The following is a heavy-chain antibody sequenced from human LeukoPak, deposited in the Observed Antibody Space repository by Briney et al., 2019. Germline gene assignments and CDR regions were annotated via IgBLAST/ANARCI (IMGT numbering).Heavy chain of an antibody. V-gene: IGHV3-21*01. CDR2: ISSSSSYI. Sequence: GGSLRLSCAASGFTFSGYSMNWVRQAPGKGLEWVSSISSSSSYIYYADSVKGRFTISRDNAKNSLYLQMNSLRAEDTAVYYCARSRGYCSSTSCYYFDYWGQGTLVTVSS. CDR1: GFTFSGYS. D-gene: IGHD2-2*01. CDR3: ARSRGYCSSTSCYYFDY. J-gene: IGHJ4*02.